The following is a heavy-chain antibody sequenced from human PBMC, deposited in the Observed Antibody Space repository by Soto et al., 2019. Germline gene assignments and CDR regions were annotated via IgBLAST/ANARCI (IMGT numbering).Heavy chain of an antibody. CDR1: GDTFSSYA. CDR3: ARVGPAHYYDSSGYYSPLDY. CDR2: IIPMFGTA. J-gene: IGHJ4*02. Sequence: QVQLVQSGAEVKKPGSSVKVSCKASGDTFSSYAINWVRQAPGQGLEWMGGIIPMFGTANYAQKFKGRVTITSGESTSKVYMELSSLRFEDTAVYYCARVGPAHYYDSSGYYSPLDYWGQVTLVTVSS. D-gene: IGHD3-22*01. V-gene: IGHV1-69*01.